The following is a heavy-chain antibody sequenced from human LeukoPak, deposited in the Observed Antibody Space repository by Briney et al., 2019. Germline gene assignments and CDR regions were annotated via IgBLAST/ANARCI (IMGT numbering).Heavy chain of an antibody. CDR2: INYSGST. CDR3: ARGDSGGYFRYYYYGMDV. J-gene: IGHJ6*02. CDR1: GDSISDYY. Sequence: EPSETLSLTCTVSGDSISDYYWSWIRRPPGKGLEWLVYINYSGSTHYNPSLKSRVTIPIDTSKNQISLRLSSVRAADTAVYYCARGDSGGYFRYYYYGMDVWGQGTTVTVSS. D-gene: IGHD3-22*01. V-gene: IGHV4-59*01.